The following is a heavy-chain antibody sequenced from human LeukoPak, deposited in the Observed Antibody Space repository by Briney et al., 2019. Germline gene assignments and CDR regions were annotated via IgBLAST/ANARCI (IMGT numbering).Heavy chain of an antibody. J-gene: IGHJ5*02. CDR1: GYAFAAYY. CDR3: ARDPMTTVTSVFGWFDP. D-gene: IGHD4-17*01. Sequence: GASVKVSCKASGYAFAAYYVHWVRQAPGLGLEWMGWINPNSGGTNYAQKFQGRVTMTRDTSISTAYMELSRLRSDDTAVYYCARDPMTTVTSVFGWFDPWGQGTLVTVSS. V-gene: IGHV1-2*02. CDR2: INPNSGGT.